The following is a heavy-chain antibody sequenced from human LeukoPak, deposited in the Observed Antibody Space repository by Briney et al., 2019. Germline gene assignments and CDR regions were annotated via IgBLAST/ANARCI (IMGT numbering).Heavy chain of an antibody. J-gene: IGHJ3*02. D-gene: IGHD2-8*01. CDR2: MSPNSGNT. CDR3: ARGSSYCTNGVCYSGAFDI. V-gene: IGHV1-8*01. CDR1: GYTFTSYD. Sequence: ASVKVSCKASGYTFTSYDINWVRQATGQGLEWMGWMSPNSGNTGYAQKFQGRVTMTRNTSISTAYMELSSLRSEDTAVYYCARGSSYCTNGVCYSGAFDIWGQGTMVTVSS.